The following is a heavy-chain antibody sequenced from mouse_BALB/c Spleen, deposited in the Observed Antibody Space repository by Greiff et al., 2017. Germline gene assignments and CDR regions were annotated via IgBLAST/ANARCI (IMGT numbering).Heavy chain of an antibody. J-gene: IGHJ4*01. V-gene: IGHV14-3*02. D-gene: IGHD2-4*01. CDR2: IDPANGNT. Sequence: EVQLQQSGAELVKPGASVKLSCTASGFNIKDTYMHWVKQRPEQGLEWIGRIDPANGNTKYAPKFQGKATITADTSSNTAYLQLSSLTSEDTAVYYCASYHYDDYGRYYAMDYWGQGTSVTVSS. CDR1: GFNIKDTY. CDR3: ASYHYDDYGRYYAMDY.